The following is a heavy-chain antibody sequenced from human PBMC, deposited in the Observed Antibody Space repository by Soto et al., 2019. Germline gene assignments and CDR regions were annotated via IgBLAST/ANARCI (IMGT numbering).Heavy chain of an antibody. J-gene: IGHJ4*02. CDR1: GDSVNSYY. CDR3: ARAETSGIHYFDY. D-gene: IGHD6-13*01. Sequence: SETLSLTGTVTGDSVNSYYWRWMRQPPGKGLECMGYVYYSGSTNYNPSLKSRDTISVDTSKNQISMRLKSVTAADTAVYYCARAETSGIHYFDYWGQGSLVTVSS. V-gene: IGHV4-59*02. CDR2: VYYSGST.